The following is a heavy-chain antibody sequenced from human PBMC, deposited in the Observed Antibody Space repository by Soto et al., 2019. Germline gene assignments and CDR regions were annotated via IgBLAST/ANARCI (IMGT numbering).Heavy chain of an antibody. V-gene: IGHV3-7*01. D-gene: IGHD5-12*01. CDR2: IRQDGADK. Sequence: GGSLRLSCAASGFTFSSYWMSWFRQAPGKWLEWLANIRQDGADKYYVDSVKGRFTISRDNAKNSAYLQMNSLRVEDTAVYYCTRGGTQTWLQEYWGRGXLVTVSS. CDR3: TRGGTQTWLQEY. J-gene: IGHJ4*02. CDR1: GFTFSSYW.